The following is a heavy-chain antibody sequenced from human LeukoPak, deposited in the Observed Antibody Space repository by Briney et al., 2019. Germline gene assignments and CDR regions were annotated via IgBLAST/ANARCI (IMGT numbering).Heavy chain of an antibody. J-gene: IGHJ4*02. D-gene: IGHD6-19*01. CDR2: ISAYNGNT. CDR1: GYTFTSYV. V-gene: IGHV1-18*01. Sequence: ASVKVSCKASGYTFTSYVISWVRQAPGQGLEWMGWISAYNGNTNYAQKIQGRVTMTTDTSTSTVYMELRSLRSDDTAVYYCARAGAVAGTRGVFDYWGQGTLVTVSS. CDR3: ARAGAVAGTRGVFDY.